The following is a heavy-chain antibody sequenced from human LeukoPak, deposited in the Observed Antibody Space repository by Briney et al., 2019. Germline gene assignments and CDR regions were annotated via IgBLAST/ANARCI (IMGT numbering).Heavy chain of an antibody. D-gene: IGHD2-15*01. CDR3: AKGTRGYCSGGTCYSDAFDI. V-gene: IGHV4-30-2*01. J-gene: IGHJ3*02. CDR1: GGSISSGGYS. Sequence: SETLSLTCTVSGGSISSGGYSWSWIRQPPGKGLEWIGYIYHSGSTYYNPSLKSRVTISINRSKNQFSLRLSSVTAADTAVYYCAKGTRGYCSGGTCYSDAFDIWGQGAVVTVSS. CDR2: IYHSGST.